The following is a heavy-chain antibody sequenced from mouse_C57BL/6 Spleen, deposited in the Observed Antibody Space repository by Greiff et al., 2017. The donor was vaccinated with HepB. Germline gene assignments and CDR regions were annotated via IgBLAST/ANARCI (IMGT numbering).Heavy chain of an antibody. CDR2: IDPSDSYT. Sequence: QVQLQQPGAELVMPGASVKLSCKASGYTFTSYWMHWVKQRPGQGLEWIGEIDPSDSYTNYNQKFKGKSTLTVDKSSSTAYMQLSSLTSEDSAVYYCALITTVVARYYAMDYWGQGTSVTVSS. CDR1: GYTFTSYW. D-gene: IGHD1-1*01. CDR3: ALITTVVARYYAMDY. V-gene: IGHV1-69*01. J-gene: IGHJ4*01.